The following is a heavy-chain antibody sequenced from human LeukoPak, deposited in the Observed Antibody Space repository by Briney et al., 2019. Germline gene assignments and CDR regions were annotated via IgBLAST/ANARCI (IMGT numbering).Heavy chain of an antibody. CDR2: VHYSGST. Sequence: SETLSLTCTVSGGSISRSNSYWDWIRQPPGKGLEWIGTVHYSGSTYYKRSLKSRVTISVDTSKNQFSLKLSSVTAADTAVYYCARATYYYGSGKRYNWFDPWGQGTLVTVSS. CDR1: GGSISRSNSY. D-gene: IGHD3-10*01. V-gene: IGHV4-39*07. CDR3: ARATYYYGSGKRYNWFDP. J-gene: IGHJ5*02.